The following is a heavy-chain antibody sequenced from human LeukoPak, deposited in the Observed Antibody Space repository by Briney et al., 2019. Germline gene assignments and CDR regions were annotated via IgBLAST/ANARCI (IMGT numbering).Heavy chain of an antibody. CDR2: ISSSGSTV. Sequence: GGSLRLSCAASGFTFSDYYMSWIRQAPGKGLEWVSYISSSGSTVYYADSVKGRFTISRDNAKNSLYLQMNSLRAEGTAVYYCARDLRGYNYLRQVDAFDIWGQGTMVTVSS. D-gene: IGHD5-24*01. CDR1: GFTFSDYY. J-gene: IGHJ3*02. CDR3: ARDLRGYNYLRQVDAFDI. V-gene: IGHV3-11*04.